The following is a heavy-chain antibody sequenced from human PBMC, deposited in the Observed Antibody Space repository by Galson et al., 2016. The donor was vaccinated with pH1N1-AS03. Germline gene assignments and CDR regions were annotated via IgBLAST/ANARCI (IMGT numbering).Heavy chain of an antibody. D-gene: IGHD5-12*01. Sequence: LRLSCAASGFTFSDYYMSWIRQAPGKGLEWIGYMYYTGTAFYNPSLKSRVTISIDTSNNKFSLKLTSVTAADTAVYYCARLRVDINWLDPWGQGTLVTVSS. J-gene: IGHJ5*01. CDR3: ARLRVDINWLDP. V-gene: IGHV4-34*01. CDR1: GFTFSDYY. CDR2: MYYTGTA.